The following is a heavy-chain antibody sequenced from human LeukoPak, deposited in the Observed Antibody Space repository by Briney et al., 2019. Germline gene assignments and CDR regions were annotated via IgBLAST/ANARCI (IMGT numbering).Heavy chain of an antibody. Sequence: GGSLRLSCAASGFTFTIFSMNWVRQAPGRGLEWVSYIGTGNSAIYYADSVEGRFTISRDNAKNSLCLQMNSLRDEDTAVYYCATARNWYFDLWGRGTLVTVSS. CDR2: IGTGNSAI. V-gene: IGHV3-48*02. CDR3: ATARNWYFDL. J-gene: IGHJ2*01. CDR1: GFTFTIFS.